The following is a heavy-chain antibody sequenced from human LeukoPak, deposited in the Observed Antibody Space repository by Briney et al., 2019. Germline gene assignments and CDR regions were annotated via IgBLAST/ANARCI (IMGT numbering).Heavy chain of an antibody. CDR1: GGSISSYY. Sequence: SETLSLTCIISGGSISSYYWSWIRQSPGKGLEWIGYITYTGSTDYDPSLKSRVTISVDTSRNQFSLRLNSVTASDTAVYYCARPYSFAYVWEYRGQGTLVTVSS. CDR3: ARPYSFAYVWEY. V-gene: IGHV4-59*01. D-gene: IGHD3-16*01. J-gene: IGHJ4*02. CDR2: ITYTGST.